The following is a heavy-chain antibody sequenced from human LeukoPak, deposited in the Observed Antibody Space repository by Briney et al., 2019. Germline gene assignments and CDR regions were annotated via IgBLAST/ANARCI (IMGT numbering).Heavy chain of an antibody. CDR2: INPNSGGT. D-gene: IGHD5/OR15-5a*01. CDR1: GYTFTGYY. Sequence: GASVKVSCKASGYTFTGYYMHWVRQAPGQGLEWMGWINPNSGGTNYAQKFQGRVTMTRGTSISTAYMELSRLRSDDTAVYYCARCRASLRTPPYWYFDLWGRGTLVTVSS. V-gene: IGHV1-2*02. CDR3: ARCRASLRTPPYWYFDL. J-gene: IGHJ2*01.